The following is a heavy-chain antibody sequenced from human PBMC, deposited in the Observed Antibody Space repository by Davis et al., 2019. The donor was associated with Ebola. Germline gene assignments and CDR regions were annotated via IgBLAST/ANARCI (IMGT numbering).Heavy chain of an antibody. CDR3: AKSGLSFGVVKYHYGMDV. Sequence: GESLKISCTDSVITFSSYAMTWVRQAPGKGLEWVSAISGSGGSTYYADSVKGRFTVSRDNSKKTLYLQMNSLRAEDTAVYYCAKSGLSFGVVKYHYGMDVWGKGTTVTVPS. V-gene: IGHV3-23*01. J-gene: IGHJ6*04. CDR2: ISGSGGST. CDR1: VITFSSYA. D-gene: IGHD3-3*01.